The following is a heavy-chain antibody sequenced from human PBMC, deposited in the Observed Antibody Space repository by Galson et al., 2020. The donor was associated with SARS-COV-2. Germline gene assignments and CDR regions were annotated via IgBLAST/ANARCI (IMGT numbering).Heavy chain of an antibody. CDR2: INPNSGGT. CDR1: GYTFTGYY. Sequence: ASVKVSCKASGYTFTGYYMHWVRQAPGQGLEWMGWINPNSGGTNYAQKFQGRVTMTRDTSISTAYMELSRLRSDDTAVYYCARFTIVVVKGSYYYYGMDVWGQGTTVTVSS. CDR3: ARFTIVVVKGSYYYYGMDV. D-gene: IGHD3-22*01. J-gene: IGHJ6*02. V-gene: IGHV1-2*02.